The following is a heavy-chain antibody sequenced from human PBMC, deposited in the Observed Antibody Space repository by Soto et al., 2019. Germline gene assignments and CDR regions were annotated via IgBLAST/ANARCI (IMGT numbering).Heavy chain of an antibody. CDR3: AREGTGYSSGWYPGD. CDR1: GFTFSSYG. CDR2: IWYDGSNK. J-gene: IGHJ4*02. Sequence: QVQLVESGGGVVQPGRSLRLSCAASGFTFSSYGMHWVRQAPGKGLEWVAVIWYDGSNKYYADSVKGRFTISRDNSKNTLYLQMNSLRAEDTAVYYCAREGTGYSSGWYPGDWGQGTLVTVSS. D-gene: IGHD6-19*01. V-gene: IGHV3-33*01.